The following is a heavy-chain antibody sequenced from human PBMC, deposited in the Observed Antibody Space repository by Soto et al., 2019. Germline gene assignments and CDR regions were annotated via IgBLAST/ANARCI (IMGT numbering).Heavy chain of an antibody. Sequence: SETLCLTCAVYGGSFSGYYWSWIRQPPGKGLEWIGEINHSGSSNYNPSLKSRVTISVDTSKNKFSLKLSSVTAADTAADYCETTSIGYCSVGLCYLMGRARAYFQHWGQATLVTVSS. V-gene: IGHV4-34*01. CDR2: INHSGSS. CDR3: ETTSIGYCSVGLCYLMGRARAYFQH. CDR1: GGSFSGYY. J-gene: IGHJ1*01. D-gene: IGHD2-15*01.